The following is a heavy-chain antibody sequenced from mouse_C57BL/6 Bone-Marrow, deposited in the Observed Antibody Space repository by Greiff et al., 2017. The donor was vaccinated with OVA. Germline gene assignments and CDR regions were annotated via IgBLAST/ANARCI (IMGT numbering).Heavy chain of an antibody. CDR3: ARGDSNPFAY. Sequence: LQQSGAELVRPGTSVKVSCKASGYAFTNYLIEWVKQRPGQGLEWIGVINPGSGGTNYNEKFKGKATLTADKSSSTAYMQLSSLTSEDSAVYYCARGDSNPFAYWGQGTLVTVSA. CDR2: INPGSGGT. CDR1: GYAFTNYL. J-gene: IGHJ3*01. V-gene: IGHV1-54*01. D-gene: IGHD2-5*01.